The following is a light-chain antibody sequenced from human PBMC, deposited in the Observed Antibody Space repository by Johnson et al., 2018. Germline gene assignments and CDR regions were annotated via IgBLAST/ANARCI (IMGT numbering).Light chain of an antibody. CDR2: ENN. CDR1: SSNIGNNY. CDR3: GTLDSSLNAGNV. J-gene: IGLJ1*01. Sequence: QSVLTQPPSVSAAPGQKVTISCSGSSSNIGNNYVSWYQQLPGTAPKLLIYENNKRPSGIPDRFSGSKSGTSATLGITGLQTGDEADYYCGTLDSSLNAGNVFGTGTKVTVL. V-gene: IGLV1-51*02.